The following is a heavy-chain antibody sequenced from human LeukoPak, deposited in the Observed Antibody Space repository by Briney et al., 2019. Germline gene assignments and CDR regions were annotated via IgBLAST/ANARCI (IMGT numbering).Heavy chain of an antibody. D-gene: IGHD6-19*01. CDR3: ARLPQYSGGPFDY. J-gene: IGHJ4*02. V-gene: IGHV4-38-2*01. CDR2: IYHSGST. CDR1: GYSISSGYY. Sequence: PSGTLSLTCAVSGYSISSGYYWGWIRQPPGKGLEWIGSIYHSGSTYYNPSLKSRVTISVDTSKNQFSLKLSSVTAADTAVYYCARLPQYSGGPFDYWGQGTLVTVSS.